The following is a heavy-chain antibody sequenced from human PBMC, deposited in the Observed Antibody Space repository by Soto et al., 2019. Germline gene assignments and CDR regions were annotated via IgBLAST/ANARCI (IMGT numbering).Heavy chain of an antibody. CDR2: IDWDDDK. CDR1: GFSLSDPGMC. CDR3: ARIRVDTAMYFNNYGMDV. V-gene: IGHV2-70*20. J-gene: IGHJ6*02. Sequence: SGPTLVNPTQTLTLTCTLSGFSLSDPGMCVSWVRQPPGKALEWLALIDWDDDKYYTTSLKTRLTTAKDTSKNQVILTMTNVTPVDTATYYCARIRVDTAMYFNNYGMDVWGQGTTVTVSS. D-gene: IGHD5-18*01.